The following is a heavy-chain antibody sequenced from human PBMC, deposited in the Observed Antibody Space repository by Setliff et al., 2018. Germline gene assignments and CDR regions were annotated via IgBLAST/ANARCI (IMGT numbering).Heavy chain of an antibody. CDR1: GGSFSGYY. D-gene: IGHD3-10*01. V-gene: IGHV4-34*01. Sequence: PSETLSLTCAVYGGSFSGYYWSWIRQPPGKGLEWLGEINHSGGTNCNPSLKSRVTISVDTSKNQFSLKLSSVTAADTAVYYCARLWRRIQQIDYWGQGTLVTVSS. CDR3: ARLWRRIQQIDY. J-gene: IGHJ4*02. CDR2: INHSGGT.